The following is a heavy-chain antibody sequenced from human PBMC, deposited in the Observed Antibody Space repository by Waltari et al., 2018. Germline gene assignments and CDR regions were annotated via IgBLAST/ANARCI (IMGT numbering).Heavy chain of an antibody. CDR1: GFTFSSNW. CDR3: ARGKKDGWYLDL. V-gene: IGHV3-74*01. J-gene: IGHJ2*01. CDR2: INTGGSTP. Sequence: EVQLVESGGGLVQPGGSLRLSCAASGFTFSSNWMHWVRQAPGKGLVWVYRINTGGSTPNSADTGKGRFTISRDNAKNTVDLQINSLRAEDTAVYYCARGKKDGWYLDLWGRGSLVTVSS.